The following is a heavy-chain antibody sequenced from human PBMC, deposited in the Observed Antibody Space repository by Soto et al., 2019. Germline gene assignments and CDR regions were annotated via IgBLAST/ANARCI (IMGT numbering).Heavy chain of an antibody. J-gene: IGHJ4*02. Sequence: QVQLAESGGGVVQPGRSLRLSCAASGFTFSSYGMHWVRQAPGKGLEWVAAISYDGSNKYYADSVKGRFTISRDNSKTPLYLQTNRLGAEDTAVYYCAEDGKVYGVSYYTFDYWGQGTLVTVSS. CDR2: ISYDGSNK. CDR3: AEDGKVYGVSYYTFDY. CDR1: GFTFSSYG. D-gene: IGHD1-26*01. V-gene: IGHV3-30*18.